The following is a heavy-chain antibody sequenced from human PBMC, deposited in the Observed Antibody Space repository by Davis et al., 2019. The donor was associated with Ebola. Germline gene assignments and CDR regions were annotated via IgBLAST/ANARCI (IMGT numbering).Heavy chain of an antibody. CDR1: GYSISSGYY. Sequence: GSLRLSCTVSGYSISSGYYWGWIRQPPGKGLEWIGSIYHSGSTYYNPSLKSRVTISVDTSKNQFSLKLSSVTAADTAVYYCAIKVGATNFDYWGQGTLVTVSS. CDR2: IYHSGST. V-gene: IGHV4-38-2*02. CDR3: AIKVGATNFDY. J-gene: IGHJ4*02. D-gene: IGHD1-26*01.